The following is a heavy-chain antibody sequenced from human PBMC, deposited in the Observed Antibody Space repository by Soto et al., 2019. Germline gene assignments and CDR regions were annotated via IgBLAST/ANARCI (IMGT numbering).Heavy chain of an antibody. Sequence: SVKVSCKASGYTFTSYCISWVRQAPGQGLEWTGWISAYNGNTNYAQKLPGRVTMTTDTTTSTAYMELRSRRSDDTAVYYCARAKDSSSCPVYWGEGTLVTVSS. CDR2: ISAYNGNT. V-gene: IGHV1-18*01. D-gene: IGHD6-6*01. CDR3: ARAKDSSSCPVY. CDR1: GYTFTSYC. J-gene: IGHJ4*02.